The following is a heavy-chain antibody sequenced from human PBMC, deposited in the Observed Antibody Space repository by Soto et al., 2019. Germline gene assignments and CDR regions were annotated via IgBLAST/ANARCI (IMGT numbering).Heavy chain of an antibody. CDR3: ARYCSSTSCHYYYGMDV. Sequence: ASVKVSCKASGGTFSSYAISWVRQAPGQGLEWMGGIIPIFGTANYAQKFQGRVTITADESTSTAYMELSSLRSEDTAVYYCARYCSSTSCHYYYGMDVWGQGATVTVSS. J-gene: IGHJ6*02. D-gene: IGHD2-2*01. CDR2: IIPIFGTA. CDR1: GGTFSSYA. V-gene: IGHV1-69*13.